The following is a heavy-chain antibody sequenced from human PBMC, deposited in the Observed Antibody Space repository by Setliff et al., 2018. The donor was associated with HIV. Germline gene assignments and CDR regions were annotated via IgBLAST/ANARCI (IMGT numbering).Heavy chain of an antibody. CDR3: VRDRGGDWFDP. D-gene: IGHD1-26*01. V-gene: IGHV4-59*01. Sequence: SETLSLTCTVSGDSFSSYYWSWIRQPPGKGLQWIGNIYYSGSTNYNPSLKSRVTISVDTSKNKFSLKLSSVTAADTAVYYCVRDRGGDWFDPWGQGTLVTLL. J-gene: IGHJ5*02. CDR1: GDSFSSYY. CDR2: IYYSGST.